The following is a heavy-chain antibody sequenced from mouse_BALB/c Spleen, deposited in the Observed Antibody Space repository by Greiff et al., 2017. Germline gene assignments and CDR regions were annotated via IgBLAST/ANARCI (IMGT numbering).Heavy chain of an antibody. V-gene: IGHV1-4*02. Sequence: QVQLQQSAAELARPGASVKMSCKASGYTFTSYTMHWVKQRPGQGLEWIGYINPSSGYTEYNQKFKDKTTLTADKSSSTAYMQLSSLTSEDSAVYYCAHYYGSSYGFAYWGQGTLVTVSA. J-gene: IGHJ3*01. CDR1: GYTFTSYT. CDR2: INPSSGYT. CDR3: AHYYGSSYGFAY. D-gene: IGHD1-1*01.